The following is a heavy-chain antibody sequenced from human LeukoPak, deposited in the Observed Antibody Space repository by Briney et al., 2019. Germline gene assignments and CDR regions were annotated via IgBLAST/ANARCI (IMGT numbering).Heavy chain of an antibody. D-gene: IGHD2-2*01. V-gene: IGHV4-34*01. CDR3: ARRARRYCSSTSCYPFDY. CDR2: INHSGST. Sequence: SETLSLTCAVYGGSFSGYYWSWIRQPPGKGLEWIGVINHSGSTNYNPSLKSRVTISVDTSKNQFSLKLSSVTAADTAVYYCARRARRYCSSTSCYPFDYWGQGTLVTVSS. CDR1: GGSFSGYY. J-gene: IGHJ4*02.